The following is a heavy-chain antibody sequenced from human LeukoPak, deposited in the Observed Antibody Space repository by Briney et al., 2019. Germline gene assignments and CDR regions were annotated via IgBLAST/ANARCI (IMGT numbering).Heavy chain of an antibody. CDR2: IRNKANSYTT. CDR1: GFTFSDHY. V-gene: IGHV3-72*01. J-gene: IGHJ4*02. CDR3: TRGGMTPFDY. Sequence: GGSLRLSCAASGFTFSDHYMDWVRQAPGKGLEWVGRIRNKANSYTTKYAASVNGSFTISRDDSKNALYLQMSSLKTEGTAVYYCTRGGMTPFDYWGQGILVTVSS. D-gene: IGHD2-15*01.